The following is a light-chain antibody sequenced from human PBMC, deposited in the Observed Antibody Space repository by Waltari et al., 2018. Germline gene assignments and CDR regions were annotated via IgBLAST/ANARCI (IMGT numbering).Light chain of an antibody. V-gene: IGKV3-11*01. Sequence: IVLTQSPATLSLSPGERATLSCRASQSVSSYLAWYQQKPGQAPRLLIYDASNRATGIPARFSGSWSGTDFTLTISSLEPEDFAVYYCLQRNSWPLTFGGGTKVEIK. J-gene: IGKJ4*01. CDR1: QSVSSY. CDR2: DAS. CDR3: LQRNSWPLT.